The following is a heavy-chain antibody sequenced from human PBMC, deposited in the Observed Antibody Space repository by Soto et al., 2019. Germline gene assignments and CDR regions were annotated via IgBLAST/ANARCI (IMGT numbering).Heavy chain of an antibody. J-gene: IGHJ4*02. D-gene: IGHD6-19*01. V-gene: IGHV3-23*01. CDR1: GFTFSSYA. CDR2: ISGGGAST. CDR3: AQDPTPRVAVPGTPVY. Sequence: PGGSLRLSCASSGFTFSSYAISWVRQAPGKGLEWVSAISGGGASTYYADSVKGRFTISRDNSKNTLYLQMSSLRAEDTAVYYCAQDPTPRVAVPGTPVYWGQGTLVTVSS.